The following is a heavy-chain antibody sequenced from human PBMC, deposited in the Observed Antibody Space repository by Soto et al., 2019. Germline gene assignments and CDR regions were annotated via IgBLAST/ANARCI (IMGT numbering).Heavy chain of an antibody. D-gene: IGHD6-6*01. J-gene: IGHJ4*02. CDR1: GFTFSGSA. Sequence: EVQLVESGGGLVQPGGSLKLSCAASGFTFSGSAMHWVRQASGKGLEWVGRIRSQANSYATAYAASVKGRFTISRDDSKNTAYLQMNSLKTEDTAVYYCTSALIIAALGGVDYWGQGTLVTVSS. V-gene: IGHV3-73*02. CDR3: TSALIIAALGGVDY. CDR2: IRSQANSYAT.